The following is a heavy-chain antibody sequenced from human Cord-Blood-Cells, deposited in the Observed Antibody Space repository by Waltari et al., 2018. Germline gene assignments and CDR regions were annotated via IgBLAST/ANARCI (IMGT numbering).Heavy chain of an antibody. J-gene: IGHJ4*02. Sequence: QVQLVQSGAEVKKPGSSVKVSCKASGGTFSSYAISWVRQAPGQGIEWMGWIIPIFVTANDAQKFQGRVTITADESTSAAYMELSSLIAEDTAVYYCARGGVVDCYNYLGKGTLVTVSS. D-gene: IGHD2-21*02. CDR3: ARGGVVDCYNY. CDR2: IIPIFVTA. V-gene: IGHV1-69*01. CDR1: GGTFSSYA.